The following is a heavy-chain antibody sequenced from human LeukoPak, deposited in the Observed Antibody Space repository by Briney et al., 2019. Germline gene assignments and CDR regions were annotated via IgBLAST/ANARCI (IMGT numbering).Heavy chain of an antibody. Sequence: GGSPRLSCAASGFTFNSYSMNWVRQAPGKGLEWVSSISSSSSYMYYADSVKGRFTISRDNAKNSLYLQMNSLRAEDTAVYYCARDYTLGNVWGQGTTVTVSS. CDR1: GFTFNSYS. CDR2: ISSSSSYM. D-gene: IGHD7-27*01. J-gene: IGHJ6*02. V-gene: IGHV3-21*01. CDR3: ARDYTLGNV.